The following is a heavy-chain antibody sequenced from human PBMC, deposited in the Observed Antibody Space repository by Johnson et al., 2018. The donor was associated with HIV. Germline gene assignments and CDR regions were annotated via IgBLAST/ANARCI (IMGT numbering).Heavy chain of an antibody. J-gene: IGHJ3*01. CDR3: ARDPNSESYGRRGAFDV. CDR1: GLTFSSYG. V-gene: IGHV3-33*01. D-gene: IGHD1-26*01. CDR2: VWYDGRNK. Sequence: VQLVESGGGVAQPGRSLRLSCEVSGLTFSSYGFHWVRQSPGKGLAWVAVVWYDGRNKHYADSVQGRFTISRDNSKNSLYLQMISLRAEDTAVYYCARDPNSESYGRRGAFDVWGQGTMVTVSS.